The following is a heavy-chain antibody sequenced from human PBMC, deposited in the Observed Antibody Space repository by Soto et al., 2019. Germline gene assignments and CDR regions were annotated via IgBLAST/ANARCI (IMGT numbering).Heavy chain of an antibody. J-gene: IGHJ4*02. Sequence: SETLSLTCSVSNGSISSYYWSWIRQPPGKGLEWIGYIYYSGSTNYNPSLKSRVTISVDTSKNQFSLKLSSVTAADTAVYYCAREMATISLDYWGQGTLVTVS. D-gene: IGHD5-12*01. V-gene: IGHV4-59*12. CDR3: AREMATISLDY. CDR1: NGSISSYY. CDR2: IYYSGST.